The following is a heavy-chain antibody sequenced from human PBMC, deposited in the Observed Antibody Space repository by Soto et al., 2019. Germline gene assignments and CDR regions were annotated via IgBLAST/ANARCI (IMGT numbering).Heavy chain of an antibody. CDR3: ARELVVVPAATYYYYYGMNV. Sequence: GGSLRLSCVVSGSTFSSDDMSWVRQAPGKGLEWVSSISSSSSYIYYADSVKGRFTISRDNAKNSLYLQMNSLRAEDTAVYYCARELVVVPAATYYYYYGMNVWGQGTTVTVSS. J-gene: IGHJ6*02. CDR1: GSTFSSDD. D-gene: IGHD2-2*01. V-gene: IGHV3-21*01. CDR2: ISSSSSYI.